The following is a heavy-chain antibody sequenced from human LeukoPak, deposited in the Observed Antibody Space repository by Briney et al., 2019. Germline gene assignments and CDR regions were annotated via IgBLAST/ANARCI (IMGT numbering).Heavy chain of an antibody. CDR3: ARGGPLKLRFLEWLPTSDYYFDY. D-gene: IGHD3-3*01. J-gene: IGHJ4*02. V-gene: IGHV4-34*01. CDR1: GESFSGHY. Sequence: SETLSLTCAVSGESFSGHYWSWIRQTPGKGLEWIGSIYHSGSTYYNPSLKSRVTISVDTSKNQFSLKLSSVTAADTAVYYCARGGPLKLRFLEWLPTSDYYFDYWGQGTLVTVSS. CDR2: IYHSGST.